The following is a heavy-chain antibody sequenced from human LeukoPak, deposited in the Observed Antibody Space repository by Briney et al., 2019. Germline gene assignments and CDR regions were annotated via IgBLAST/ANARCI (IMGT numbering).Heavy chain of an antibody. CDR2: IIPIFGTA. J-gene: IGHJ4*02. Sequence: SVKVSCKASGGTFSSYAISWVRQAPGQGLEWMGGIIPIFGTANYAQKFQGRVTITTDESTSTAYMELSGLRSEGTAVYYCARGGGYSSSSYYFDYWGQGTLVTVSS. CDR3: ARGGGYSSSSYYFDY. CDR1: GGTFSSYA. D-gene: IGHD6-6*01. V-gene: IGHV1-69*05.